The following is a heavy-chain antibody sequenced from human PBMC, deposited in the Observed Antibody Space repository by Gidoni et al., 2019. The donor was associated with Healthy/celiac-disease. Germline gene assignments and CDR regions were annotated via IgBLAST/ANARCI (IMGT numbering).Heavy chain of an antibody. CDR3: AREGGGYWQLGADY. V-gene: IGHV1-2*06. CDR1: GYTFTVYY. J-gene: IGHJ4*02. Sequence: QVQLVQSGAEVKKPGASVKVSCKASGYTFTVYYMHWVRQAPGNGLEWMGRIHPNSGGKNYAQKLQGRVTMTREASISTAYMGLSRRRSDDTAVYDCAREGGGYWQLGADYWGQGTLVTVSS. CDR2: IHPNSGGK. D-gene: IGHD3-10*01.